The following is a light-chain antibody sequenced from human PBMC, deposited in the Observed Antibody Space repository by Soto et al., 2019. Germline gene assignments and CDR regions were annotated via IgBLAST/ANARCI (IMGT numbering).Light chain of an antibody. CDR2: TAS. V-gene: IGKV1-5*03. CDR1: QSITSW. CDR3: QHYNTYWT. J-gene: IGKJ1*01. Sequence: DIQMTQSPSTLSASVGDRVTITCRAIQSITSWLAWYQQNPGKAPKLLIYTASILESGVPSRFSGSGSGTDFTITISSLQPDDFETYYCQHYNTYWTFGQGTKVEIK.